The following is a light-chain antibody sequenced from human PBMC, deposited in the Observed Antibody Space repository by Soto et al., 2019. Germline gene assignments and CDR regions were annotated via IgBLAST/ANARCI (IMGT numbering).Light chain of an antibody. CDR1: QRPDSTY. CDR3: QLYGSSSWT. CDR2: DTS. J-gene: IGKJ1*01. Sequence: EIVLTQSPGTLSLSPGERATLSCRASQRPDSTYLAWYQQKPGQAPRLLIYDTSNRATGIPDRFSGSGSGTDFTLSISRLEPEDFAVYYCQLYGSSSWTFGQGTKVEIK. V-gene: IGKV3-20*01.